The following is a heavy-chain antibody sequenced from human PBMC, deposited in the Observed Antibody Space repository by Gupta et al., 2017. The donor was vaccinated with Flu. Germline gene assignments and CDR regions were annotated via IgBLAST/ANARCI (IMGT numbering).Heavy chain of an antibody. CDR1: DYA. Sequence: DYAMHWVRQAPGKGLEWVSGISWNSGSIGYADSVKGRFTISRDNAKNSLYLQMNSLRAEDTALYYCAKTGGVWGQGTTVTVSS. V-gene: IGHV3-9*01. CDR2: ISWNSGSI. D-gene: IGHD3-10*01. CDR3: AKTGGV. J-gene: IGHJ6*02.